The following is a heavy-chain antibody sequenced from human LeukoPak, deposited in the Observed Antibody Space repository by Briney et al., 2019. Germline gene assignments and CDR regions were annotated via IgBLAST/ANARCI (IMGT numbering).Heavy chain of an antibody. D-gene: IGHD3-9*01. CDR3: ARDQGNVLRYFDWLPSHYYFDY. CDR1: GYTFTSYD. V-gene: IGHV1-8*01. Sequence: ASVKVSCKASGYTFTSYDINWVRQATGQGLEWMGWMNPNSGNTGYAQKLQGRVTMTTDTSTSTAYMELRSLRSDDTAVYYCARDQGNVLRYFDWLPSHYYFDYWGQGTLVTVSS. CDR2: MNPNSGNT. J-gene: IGHJ4*02.